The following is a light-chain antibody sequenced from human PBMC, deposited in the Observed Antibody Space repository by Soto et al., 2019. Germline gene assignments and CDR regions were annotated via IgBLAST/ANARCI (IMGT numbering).Light chain of an antibody. CDR2: GAS. CDR3: QHSGTSSWT. V-gene: IGKV3-20*01. Sequence: EVVLTQSPGTLSFSPGERTTLSCRASQSVSSAYLAWYQQKPGQAPRLLIYGASSRATGIPDRFSGSGSGTDFTLTISRLEPEDFAVYYCQHSGTSSWTFGQGTRVEVK. CDR1: QSVSSAY. J-gene: IGKJ1*01.